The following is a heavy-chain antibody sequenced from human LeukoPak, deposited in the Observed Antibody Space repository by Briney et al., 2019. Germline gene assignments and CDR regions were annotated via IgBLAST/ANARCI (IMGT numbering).Heavy chain of an antibody. J-gene: IGHJ4*02. CDR3: AKEGYNWNDPFDY. CDR2: ISGSGDFT. Sequence: GGSLRLSCAASEFTFSSYSMSWVRQAPGQGLEWVAGISGSGDFTNYADSLKGRFTVSRDNSKNTLYLQMNSLRAEDTAVYYCAKEGYNWNDPFDYWGQGTLVTVSS. D-gene: IGHD1-1*01. V-gene: IGHV3-23*01. CDR1: EFTFSSYS.